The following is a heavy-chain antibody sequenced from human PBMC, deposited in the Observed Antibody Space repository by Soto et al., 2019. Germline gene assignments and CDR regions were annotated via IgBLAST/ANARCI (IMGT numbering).Heavy chain of an antibody. CDR1: GFTFSSYG. V-gene: IGHV3-33*01. J-gene: IGHJ4*02. CDR3: ARTASAAPYCFDY. D-gene: IGHD2-2*01. CDR2: IWYDGSNK. Sequence: QVQLVESGGGVVQPGRSLRLSCAASGFTFSSYGMHWVRQAPGKGLEWVAVIWYDGSNKYYADSVKGRFTISRDNSKNTLYLQMNSLRAVYTAVYYCARTASAAPYCFDYWGQGTLVTVSS.